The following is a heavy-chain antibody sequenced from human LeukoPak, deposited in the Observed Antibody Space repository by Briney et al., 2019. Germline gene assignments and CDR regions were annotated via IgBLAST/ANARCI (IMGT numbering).Heavy chain of an antibody. Sequence: SETLSLTCAVYGGSFSGYYWSWIRQPPGKGLELIGEINHSGSTNYNPSLKSRVTISVDTSKNQFSLKLSSVTAADTAVYYCARERRRIVATTYYFDYWGQGTLVTVSS. CDR1: GGSFSGYY. CDR3: ARERRRIVATTYYFDY. D-gene: IGHD5-12*01. CDR2: INHSGST. V-gene: IGHV4-34*01. J-gene: IGHJ4*02.